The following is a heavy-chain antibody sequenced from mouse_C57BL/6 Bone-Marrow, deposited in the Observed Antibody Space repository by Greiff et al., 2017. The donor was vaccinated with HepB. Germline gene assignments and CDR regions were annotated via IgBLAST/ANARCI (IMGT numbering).Heavy chain of an antibody. J-gene: IGHJ3*01. CDR3: ARGTVPPWFAY. CDR2: INPYNGGT. D-gene: IGHD1-1*01. Sequence: VQLKESGPVLVKPGASVKMSCKASGYTFTDYYMNWVKQSHGKSLEWIGVINPYNGGTSYNQKFKGKATLTVDKSSSTAYMELNSLTSEDSAVYYCARGTVPPWFAYWGQGTLVTVSA. CDR1: GYTFTDYY. V-gene: IGHV1-19*01.